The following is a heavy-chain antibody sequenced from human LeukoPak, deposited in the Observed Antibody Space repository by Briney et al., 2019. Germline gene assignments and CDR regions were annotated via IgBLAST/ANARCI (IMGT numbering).Heavy chain of an antibody. V-gene: IGHV3-33*01. Sequence: GGSLRLSCAASGFTFSSSGMHWVRQAPGKGLEWVALIWFDGINEYYADSVKGRVSISRDDSRNTLYLKMTSLRAEETGVDYCVRDKGSSWGEKYYFDYWGQGTLVTVSS. CDR1: GFTFSSSG. D-gene: IGHD6-13*01. CDR2: IWFDGINE. CDR3: VRDKGSSWGEKYYFDY. J-gene: IGHJ4*02.